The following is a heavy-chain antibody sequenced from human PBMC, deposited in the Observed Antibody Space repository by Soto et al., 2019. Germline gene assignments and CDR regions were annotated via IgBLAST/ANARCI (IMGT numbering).Heavy chain of an antibody. J-gene: IGHJ4*02. CDR2: XXXXXXXX. V-gene: IGHV3-21*01. CDR1: GFTFSSYS. CDR3: XXXXXVAARRGFDY. D-gene: IGHD6-6*01. Sequence: EVQLVESGGGLVKPGGSLRLSCAASGFTFSSYSMNWVRQAPGKGLEWGSSXXXXXXXXYYADSVKGRFTISRDNAKXXXXXXXXXXXXXXXXXXXXXXXXXVAARRGFDYCGQGTLVTVSS.